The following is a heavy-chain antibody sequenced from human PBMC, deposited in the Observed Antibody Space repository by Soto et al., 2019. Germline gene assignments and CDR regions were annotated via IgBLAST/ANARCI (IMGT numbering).Heavy chain of an antibody. Sequence: SETLSLTCSVSGTSIESYYWTWLRQAPGKGPEWIGYMSYSGTSDFNPSLKSRVSIIVDTSKSQFSLKLNFVTAADTAIYYCARATYGVLTTGWGPGIPVTVSS. J-gene: IGHJ4*02. CDR3: ARATYGVLTTG. D-gene: IGHD4-17*01. V-gene: IGHV4-59*01. CDR1: GTSIESYY. CDR2: MSYSGTS.